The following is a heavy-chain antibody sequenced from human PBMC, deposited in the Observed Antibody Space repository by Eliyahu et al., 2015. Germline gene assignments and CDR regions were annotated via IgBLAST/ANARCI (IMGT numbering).Heavy chain of an antibody. J-gene: IGHJ3*02. Sequence: QVQLQQWGAGLLKPSETLSLTCAVYGGSFSGXYWXWXXQPPGKGLEWIGEINHSGSTXYNPSLKSRVTISVDTSKNQFSLKLSSVTAADTAVYYCARAGGRKTYYYGSGSYPANAFDIWGQGTMVTVSS. CDR3: ARAGGRKTYYYGSGSYPANAFDI. CDR2: INHSGST. D-gene: IGHD3-10*01. V-gene: IGHV4-34*01. CDR1: GGSFSGXY.